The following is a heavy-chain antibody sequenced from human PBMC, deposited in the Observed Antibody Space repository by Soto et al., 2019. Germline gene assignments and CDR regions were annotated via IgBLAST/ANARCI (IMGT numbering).Heavy chain of an antibody. Sequence: GGSLRLSCAASGFTFSIYWMSWVRQDPGKGLEWVANIKQDKSEKYYMESVKGRFTMSRDNVKNSLYLQMNSLRAEDTDIYYCTNRKLATRPLRSAYDFWGQGTMITVS. V-gene: IGHV3-7*01. CDR2: IKQDKSEK. CDR3: TNRKLATRPLRSAYDF. CDR1: GFTFSIYW. J-gene: IGHJ3*01. D-gene: IGHD6-6*01.